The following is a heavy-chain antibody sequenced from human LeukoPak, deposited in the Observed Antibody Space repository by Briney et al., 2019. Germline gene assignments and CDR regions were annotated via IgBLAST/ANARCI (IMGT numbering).Heavy chain of an antibody. CDR1: GGSISSYY. Sequence: SETLSLTCTVSGGSISSYYWSWIRQPAGKGLEWIGRIYTSGTTHYNPSLKSRVTMSVDTSKNQFSLKLSSVTAADTAVYYCVRGPYGASISKWFDPWGQGTQVIVSP. CDR3: VRGPYGASISKWFDP. V-gene: IGHV4-4*07. J-gene: IGHJ5*02. CDR2: IYTSGTT. D-gene: IGHD4/OR15-4a*01.